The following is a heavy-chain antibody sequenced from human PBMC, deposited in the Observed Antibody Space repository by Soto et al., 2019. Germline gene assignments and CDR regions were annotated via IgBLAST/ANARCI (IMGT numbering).Heavy chain of an antibody. CDR1: GYTFTSYG. J-gene: IGHJ4*02. CDR3: ARDNYERSGYFDY. CDR2: ISAYNGNT. D-gene: IGHD3-22*01. Sequence: GASVKVSCKASGYTFTSYGISWVRQAPGQGLEWMGWISAYNGNTNDAQKLQGRVTMTTDTSTSTAYMERRSLRFDDTAMYYCARDNYERSGYFDYWGQGTPVTVSS. V-gene: IGHV1-18*04.